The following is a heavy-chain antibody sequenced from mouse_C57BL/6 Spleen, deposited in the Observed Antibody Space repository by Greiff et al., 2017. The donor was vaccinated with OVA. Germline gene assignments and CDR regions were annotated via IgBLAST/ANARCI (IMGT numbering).Heavy chain of an antibody. V-gene: IGHV1-55*01. CDR2: IYPGRGST. D-gene: IGHD1-1*01. CDR1: GYTFTSYW. Sequence: QVQLQQPGAELVKPGASVKMSCKASGYTFTSYWITWVKQRPGQGLEWIGDIYPGRGSTTYTEKFKSKATLTVDQSSSTAYMQLSSLTSEDSAVYYCAREGDYYGSSPYFDYWGQGTTLTVSS. J-gene: IGHJ2*01. CDR3: AREGDYYGSSPYFDY.